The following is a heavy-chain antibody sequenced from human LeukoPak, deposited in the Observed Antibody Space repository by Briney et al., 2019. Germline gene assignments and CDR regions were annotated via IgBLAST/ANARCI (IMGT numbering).Heavy chain of an antibody. CDR2: VNYNGS. CDR3: GRSEDAFDI. CDR1: GFTFSSYA. V-gene: IGHV4-34*01. J-gene: IGHJ3*02. Sequence: PGGSLRLSCAASGFTFSSYAMNWVRQAPGKGLEWIGEVNYNGSNYNPSLKSRVTMSVDTSKNQFSLKLSSVTAADTAVYYCGRSEDAFDIWGQGTMVTVSS.